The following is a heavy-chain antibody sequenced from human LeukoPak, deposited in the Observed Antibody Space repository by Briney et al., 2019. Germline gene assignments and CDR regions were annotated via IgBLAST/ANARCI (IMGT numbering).Heavy chain of an antibody. CDR3: ARDIFNKGFDP. CDR2: IYHSGST. D-gene: IGHD3-3*02. Sequence: PSETLSLTCTVSGGSISSGGYYWSWIRQPPGKGLEWIGYIYHSGSTYYNPSLKSRVTISVDTSKNQFSLKLSSVTAADTAVYYCARDIFNKGFDPWGQGTLVTVSS. V-gene: IGHV4-30-2*01. J-gene: IGHJ5*02. CDR1: GGSISSGGYY.